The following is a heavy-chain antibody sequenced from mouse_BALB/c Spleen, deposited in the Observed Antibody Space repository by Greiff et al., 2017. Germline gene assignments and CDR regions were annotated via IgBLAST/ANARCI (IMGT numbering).Heavy chain of an antibody. Sequence: EGQVVESGGGLVQPGGSLRLSCATSGFTFTDYYMSWVRQPPGKALEWLGFIRNKANGYTTEYSASVKGRFTISRDNSQSILYLQMNTLRAEDSATYYCARLLYAMDYWGQGTSVTVSS. CDR1: GFTFTDYY. CDR2: IRNKANGYTT. V-gene: IGHV7-3*02. CDR3: ARLLYAMDY. J-gene: IGHJ4*01.